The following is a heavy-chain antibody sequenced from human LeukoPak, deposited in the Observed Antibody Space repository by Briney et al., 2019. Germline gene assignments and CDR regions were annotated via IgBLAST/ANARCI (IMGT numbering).Heavy chain of an antibody. Sequence: PEGSLRLSCAASGFTFSKYWMLWVRQAPGKGLESGSRINTDGTVTTYADSVKGRFTVSRDNADNTMFLQMNSVRDEDTAVYYCATKQWLAPPPDSWGQGTPVTVSS. CDR3: ATKQWLAPPPDS. CDR2: INTDGTVT. CDR1: GFTFSKYW. D-gene: IGHD6-19*01. V-gene: IGHV3-74*01. J-gene: IGHJ4*02.